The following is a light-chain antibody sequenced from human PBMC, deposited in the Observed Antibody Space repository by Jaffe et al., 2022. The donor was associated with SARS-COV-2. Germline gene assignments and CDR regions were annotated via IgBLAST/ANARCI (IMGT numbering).Light chain of an antibody. CDR2: AAS. V-gene: IGKV1-6*01. Sequence: AIQMTQSPSSLSASVGDRVTITCRASQGIKNDLGWYQQKPGKAPKLLIYAASTLQSGVPSRFSGSGSGTYFTLTISSLQPEDFATYYCLHDFEYPLTFGGGTKVEIK. CDR1: QGIKND. J-gene: IGKJ4*01. CDR3: LHDFEYPLT.